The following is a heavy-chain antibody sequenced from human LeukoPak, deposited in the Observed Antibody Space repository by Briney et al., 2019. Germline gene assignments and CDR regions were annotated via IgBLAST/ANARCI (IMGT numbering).Heavy chain of an antibody. CDR2: INYSGST. CDR3: ARAIQLWWHFDY. CDR1: GGSISSSSHY. J-gene: IGHJ4*02. V-gene: IGHV4-39*01. D-gene: IGHD5-18*01. Sequence: PSETLSLTCTVSGGSISSSSHYWGWIRQSPGKGLEWIGSINYSGSTYYNPSLKSRITISVETSKNQFSLKLSSVTAADTAVYYCARAIQLWWHFDYWGQGTLVTVSS.